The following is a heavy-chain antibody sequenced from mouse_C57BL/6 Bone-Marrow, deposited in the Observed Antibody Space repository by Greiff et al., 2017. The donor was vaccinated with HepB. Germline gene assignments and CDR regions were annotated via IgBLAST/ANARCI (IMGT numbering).Heavy chain of an antibody. CDR2: FYPGSGSI. CDR3: ARLEDALDSSGPYYAMDY. V-gene: IGHV1-62-2*01. D-gene: IGHD3-2*02. J-gene: IGHJ4*01. Sequence: QVQLQQSGAELVKPGASVKLSCKASGYTFTEYTIHWVKQRSGQGLEWIGWFYPGSGSIKYNEKFKDKATLTADKSSSTVYMELSRLTSEDSAVYFCARLEDALDSSGPYYAMDYWGQGTSVTVSS. CDR1: GYTFTEYT.